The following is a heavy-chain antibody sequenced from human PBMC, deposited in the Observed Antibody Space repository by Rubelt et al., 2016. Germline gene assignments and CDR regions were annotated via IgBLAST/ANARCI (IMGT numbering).Heavy chain of an antibody. J-gene: IGHJ4*02. D-gene: IGHD3-16*01. V-gene: IGHV1-18*01. Sequence: EWMGWISTYNGNTNYAQKIQGRVTMTRDTSTSTVYMELSSLRSEDTAVYYCAREVGDYWGQGTLVTVSS. CDR3: AREVGDY. CDR2: ISTYNGNT.